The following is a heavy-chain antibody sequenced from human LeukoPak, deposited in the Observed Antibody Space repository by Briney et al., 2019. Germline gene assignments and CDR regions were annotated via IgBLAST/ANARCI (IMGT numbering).Heavy chain of an antibody. J-gene: IGHJ5*02. D-gene: IGHD1-26*01. CDR2: ISGSGGST. V-gene: IGHV3-23*01. CDR3: AKDKWELLYLFDP. CDR1: GFTFSSYA. Sequence: GGSLRLSCAACGFTFSSYAMSWVRQAPGKGLEWVSAISGSGGSTYYADSVKGRFTISRDNSKNTLYLQMNSLRAEDTAVDYCAKDKWELLYLFDPWGQGTLVTVSS.